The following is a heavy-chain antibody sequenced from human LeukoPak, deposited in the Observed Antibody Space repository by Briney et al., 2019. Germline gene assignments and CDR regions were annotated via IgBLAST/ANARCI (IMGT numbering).Heavy chain of an antibody. Sequence: SETLSLTCTISGGSIRSYYWSWIRQPPGKGLEWIGYIYYSGSTTYNPSLTSRVSIALDTSKSQFSLRLTSVTAADTAMYYCACYSSPGGWGVFDYWGQGTLVTVSS. CDR1: GGSIRSYY. V-gene: IGHV4-59*12. J-gene: IGHJ4*02. D-gene: IGHD2-15*01. CDR2: IYYSGST. CDR3: ACYSSPGGWGVFDY.